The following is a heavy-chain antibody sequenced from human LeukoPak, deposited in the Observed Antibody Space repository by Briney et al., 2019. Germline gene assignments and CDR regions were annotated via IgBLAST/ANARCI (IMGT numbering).Heavy chain of an antibody. Sequence: SVKVSCKASGFTFTSSAVQWVRQARGQRLEWIGWIVVGSGNTNYAQKFQERVTITRDMSTSTAYMELSSLRSEDTAVYYCAAAYYDILTGYFFVFDYWGQGTLVTVSS. CDR2: IVVGSGNT. V-gene: IGHV1-58*01. J-gene: IGHJ4*02. CDR3: AAAYYDILTGYFFVFDY. CDR1: GFTFTSSA. D-gene: IGHD3-9*01.